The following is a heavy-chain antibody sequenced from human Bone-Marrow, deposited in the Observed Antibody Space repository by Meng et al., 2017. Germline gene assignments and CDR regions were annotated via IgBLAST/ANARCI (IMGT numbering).Heavy chain of an antibody. CDR2: INHSGST. J-gene: IGHJ4*02. V-gene: IGHV4-34*01. CDR3: RLAYCMGDCVDY. CDR1: GGSLSAYD. D-gene: IGHD2-21*01. Sequence: QVQVQQWGAGLLKPSETLSLTCAFYGGSLSAYDWSWIRQPPGKGLEWLGQINHSGSTNDNPSLKSRVTISIDTSRNQLSLKLSSVTAADTAVYYCRLAYCMGDCVDYWGQGTLVTVSS.